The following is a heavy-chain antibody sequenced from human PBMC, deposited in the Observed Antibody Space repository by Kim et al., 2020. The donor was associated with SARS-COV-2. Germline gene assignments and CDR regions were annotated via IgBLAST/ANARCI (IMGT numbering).Heavy chain of an antibody. V-gene: IGHV1-69*06. CDR1: GGTFSSYA. J-gene: IGHJ2*01. CDR2: IIPIFGTA. Sequence: SVKVSCKASGGTFSSYAISWVRQAPGQGLEWMGGIIPIFGTANYAQKFQGRVTITADKSTSTAYMELSSLRSEDTAVYYCARAQRWLQLHWYFDLWGRGTLVTVSS. CDR3: ARAQRWLQLHWYFDL. D-gene: IGHD5-12*01.